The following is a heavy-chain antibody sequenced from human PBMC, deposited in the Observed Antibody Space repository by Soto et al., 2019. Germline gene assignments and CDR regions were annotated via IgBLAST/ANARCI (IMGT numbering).Heavy chain of an antibody. CDR1: GFTFSSYA. D-gene: IGHD3-16*02. Sequence: PGGSLRLSCAASGFTFSSYAMSWVRQAPGKGLEWVSAISGSGGSTYYADSVKGRFTISRDNSKNTLYLQMNSLRAEDTAVYYCATCDYIWGSYPRPVAYWGQGTLVTVSS. J-gene: IGHJ4*02. V-gene: IGHV3-23*01. CDR3: ATCDYIWGSYPRPVAY. CDR2: ISGSGGST.